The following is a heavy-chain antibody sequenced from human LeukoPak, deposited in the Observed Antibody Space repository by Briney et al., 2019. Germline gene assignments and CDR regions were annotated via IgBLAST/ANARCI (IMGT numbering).Heavy chain of an antibody. Sequence: PGGSLRLSCAASGFTFSSYWMSWVRQAPGKGLEWVANIKQDGSEKYYVDSVKGRFTTSRDNAKNSLYLQMNSLRAEDTAVYYCARAISYDFWSGYYATPPNWFDPWGQGTLVTVSS. CDR3: ARAISYDFWSGYYATPPNWFDP. V-gene: IGHV3-7*01. D-gene: IGHD3-3*01. CDR2: IKQDGSEK. J-gene: IGHJ5*02. CDR1: GFTFSSYW.